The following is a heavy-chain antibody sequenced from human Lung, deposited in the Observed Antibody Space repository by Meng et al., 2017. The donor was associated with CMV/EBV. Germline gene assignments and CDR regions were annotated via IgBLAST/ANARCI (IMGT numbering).Heavy chain of an antibody. CDR3: ARDFGYSYGYFPVDY. V-gene: IGHV3-21*01. D-gene: IGHD5-18*01. J-gene: IGHJ4*02. Sequence: ADSMKGRFTISRDNAKNSLCLQMNSLRAEDTALYYCARDFGYSYGYFPVDYWGQGTLVTVSS.